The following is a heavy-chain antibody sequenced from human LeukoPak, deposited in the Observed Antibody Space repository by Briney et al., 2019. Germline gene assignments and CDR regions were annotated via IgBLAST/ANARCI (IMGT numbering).Heavy chain of an antibody. V-gene: IGHV1-2*04. J-gene: IGHJ6*02. CDR1: GYTFTSYY. D-gene: IGHD3-9*01. Sequence: GASVKVSCKASGYTFTSYYMHWVRQAPGQGLEWMGWINPNSGGTNYAQKFQGWVTMTRDTSISTAYMELSRLRSDDTAVYYCARSPRSVPDWSVLPYGMDVWGQGTTVTVSS. CDR3: ARSPRSVPDWSVLPYGMDV. CDR2: INPNSGGT.